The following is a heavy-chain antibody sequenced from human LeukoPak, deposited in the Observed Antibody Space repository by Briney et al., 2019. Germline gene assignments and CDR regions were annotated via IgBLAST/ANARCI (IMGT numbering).Heavy chain of an antibody. V-gene: IGHV4-61*02. D-gene: IGHD5-12*01. J-gene: IGHJ4*02. CDR3: TRDVLAGGYDSDY. CDR1: GGSISRGSYC. CDR2: IYTSGST. Sequence: SQTLSLTCTVSGGSISRGSYCWSWIRQPAGKGLEWVGRIYTSGSTNYNPSLKSRVTISVHTSKNQFSLKLSSVTAPHTAVYYCTRDVLAGGYDSDYWGQGTLVTVSS.